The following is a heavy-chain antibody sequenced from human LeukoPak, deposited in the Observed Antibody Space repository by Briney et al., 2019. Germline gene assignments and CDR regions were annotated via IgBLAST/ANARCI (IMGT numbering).Heavy chain of an antibody. D-gene: IGHD6-19*01. CDR1: GGSFSGYS. CDR3: AREQFLYFFDY. CDR2: INLKGDT. J-gene: IGHJ4*02. V-gene: IGHV4-34*01. Sequence: PSETQSLTCAVSGGSFSGYSWGWVRQTPGKGLEWIGEINLKGDTNYNPSLKSRVTISVDTSKKQFSLKLNSVTAADTAMYYCAREQFLYFFDYWGQGVLVTVSS.